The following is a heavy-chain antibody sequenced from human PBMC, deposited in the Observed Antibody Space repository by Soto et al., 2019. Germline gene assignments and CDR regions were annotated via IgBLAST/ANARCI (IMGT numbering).Heavy chain of an antibody. CDR3: ARVLRYFDWLSPTLNYYYYGMDV. CDR1: GGTFSSYA. J-gene: IGHJ6*02. CDR2: IIPIFGTA. Sequence: SVKGSCQASGGTFSSYAINWVRQAPGQGLEWMGGIIPIFGTANYAQKFQGRVTITADESTSTAYMELSSLRSEDTAVYYCARVLRYFDWLSPTLNYYYYGMDVWGQGTTVTVSS. V-gene: IGHV1-69*13. D-gene: IGHD3-9*01.